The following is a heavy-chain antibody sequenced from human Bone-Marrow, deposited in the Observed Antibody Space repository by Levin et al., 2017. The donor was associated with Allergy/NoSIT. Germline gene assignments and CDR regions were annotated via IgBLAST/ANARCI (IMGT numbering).Heavy chain of an antibody. CDR1: GYTFNNFG. J-gene: IGHJ4*02. V-gene: IGHV1-18*01. D-gene: IGHD3-22*01. CDR2: IDTYKFKT. Sequence: PRASVKVSCKASGYTFNNFGISWVRQAPGQGLEWMGWIDTYKFKTTYAHKFQGRVTMSTDTSTSTAYMELKSLKSDDTAVYYCARDLYYDESSDYPPELFDYWGQGTLVTVSS. CDR3: ARDLYYDESSDYPPELFDY.